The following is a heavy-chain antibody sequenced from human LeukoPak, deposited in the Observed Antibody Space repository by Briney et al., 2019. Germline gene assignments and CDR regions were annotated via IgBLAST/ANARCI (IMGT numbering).Heavy chain of an antibody. D-gene: IGHD3-10*01. J-gene: IGHJ5*02. Sequence: GGSLRLSCAASGFTFSNYGMHWVRQAPGKGLEWVAVIWYDGSKKYYADSVKGRFTISRDNSKNTLYLQMNSLRAEDTAVYYCARSLGRYYSGSGSYYMNNWFDPWGQGTLVTVSS. V-gene: IGHV3-33*01. CDR1: GFTFSNYG. CDR2: IWYDGSKK. CDR3: ARSLGRYYSGSGSYYMNNWFDP.